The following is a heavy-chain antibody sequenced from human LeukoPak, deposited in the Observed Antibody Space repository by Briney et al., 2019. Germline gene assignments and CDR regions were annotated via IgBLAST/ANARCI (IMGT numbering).Heavy chain of an antibody. CDR2: INPNSGGT. D-gene: IGHD4-11*01. V-gene: IGHV1-2*02. Sequence: ASVKVSCRASGYTFTTYAMNWVRQAPGQGLEWMGWINPNSGGTNYAQKFQGRVTMTRDMSTSTVYMELSSLRSEDTAVYYCARDRGTTVTTDYYYYMDVWGKGTTVTVSS. CDR3: ARDRGTTVTTDYYYYMDV. J-gene: IGHJ6*03. CDR1: GYTFTTYA.